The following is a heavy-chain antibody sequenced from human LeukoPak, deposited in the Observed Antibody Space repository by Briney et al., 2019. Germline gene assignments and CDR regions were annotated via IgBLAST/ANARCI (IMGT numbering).Heavy chain of an antibody. CDR3: ARGADFWFDP. D-gene: IGHD3-3*01. J-gene: IGHJ5*02. CDR1: GDSVSSNSAA. Sequence: SQTLSLTCAISGDSVSSNSAAWNGIRQSPSRDLEWLGRTYYRSKWYNDYAVSVKSRITINPDTSKNQFSLQLNSVTPEDTAVYYCARGADFWFDPWGQGTLVTVSS. CDR2: TYYRSKWYN. V-gene: IGHV6-1*01.